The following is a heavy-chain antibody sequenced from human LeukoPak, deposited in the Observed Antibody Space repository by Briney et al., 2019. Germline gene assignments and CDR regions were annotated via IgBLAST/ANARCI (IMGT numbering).Heavy chain of an antibody. Sequence: GMSLRLSCVGSGFTFSSYDTHWVRQAPGTGLEWVASVWKDGYKKKNVDSAGGRFTISRHNSKHTLYLQMTSLTAEDTATYFCARYRGSDFGYYDSWGQGTLVIVAS. CDR2: VWKDGYKK. CDR3: ARYRGSDFGYYDS. J-gene: IGHJ4*02. V-gene: IGHV3-33*01. D-gene: IGHD1-26*01. CDR1: GFTFSSYD.